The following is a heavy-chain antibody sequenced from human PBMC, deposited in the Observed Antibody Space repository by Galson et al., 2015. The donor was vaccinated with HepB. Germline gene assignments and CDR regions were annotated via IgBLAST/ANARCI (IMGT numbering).Heavy chain of an antibody. Sequence: SLRLSCAASGFNFSGSAIHWVRQASGKGPGWVGRIRSRANNYATSYVPSLGGRFTISRYDSKNLAYLHMRRLKTEDTAVYYCARMGDFSGYSSRWGQGTLVTVSS. J-gene: IGHJ4*02. CDR1: GFNFSGSA. CDR2: IRSRANNYAT. CDR3: ARMGDFSGYSSR. D-gene: IGHD5-12*01. V-gene: IGHV3-73*01.